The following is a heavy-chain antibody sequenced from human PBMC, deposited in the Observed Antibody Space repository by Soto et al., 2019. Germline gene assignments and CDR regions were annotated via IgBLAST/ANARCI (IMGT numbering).Heavy chain of an antibody. V-gene: IGHV3-23*01. Sequence: LRLSCAASGFTFSSYAMSWVRQAPGKGLEWVSAISGSGGSTYYADSVKGRFTISRDNSKNTLYLQMNSLRAEDTAVYYCAKYIQDSSSWHYFDYGGQGTLVTVSS. CDR3: AKYIQDSSSWHYFDY. CDR1: GFTFSSYA. J-gene: IGHJ4*02. CDR2: ISGSGGST. D-gene: IGHD6-13*01.